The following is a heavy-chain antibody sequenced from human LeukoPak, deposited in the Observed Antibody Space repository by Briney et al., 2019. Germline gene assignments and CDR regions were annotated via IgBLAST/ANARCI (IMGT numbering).Heavy chain of an antibody. CDR2: ISSRSSYI. J-gene: IGHJ5*02. Sequence: GGSLRLSCAASGFTFSSYSMNWVRQAPGKGLEWVSSISSRSSYIYYADSVKGRFTISRGNAKNSLYLQMNSLRSEDTAVYYCAREGRYSYDTWGQGTLVTVSS. CDR1: GFTFSSYS. D-gene: IGHD5-18*01. CDR3: AREGRYSYDT. V-gene: IGHV3-21*01.